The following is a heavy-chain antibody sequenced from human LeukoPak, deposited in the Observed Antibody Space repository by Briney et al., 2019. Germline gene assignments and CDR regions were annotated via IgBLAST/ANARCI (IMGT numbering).Heavy chain of an antibody. Sequence: SVKLSSKASGYTFTNHGSSWVRQAPGQGLEWIGWISTYNGNTNYAQKLQGRVTMTTDTSTSTAYMELRSLRSDDTAVYYCARSGGWAYGDYDGFIAFDIWGQGTMVTVSS. V-gene: IGHV1-18*01. J-gene: IGHJ3*02. CDR1: GYTFTNHG. D-gene: IGHD4-17*01. CDR3: ARSGGWAYGDYDGFIAFDI. CDR2: ISTYNGNT.